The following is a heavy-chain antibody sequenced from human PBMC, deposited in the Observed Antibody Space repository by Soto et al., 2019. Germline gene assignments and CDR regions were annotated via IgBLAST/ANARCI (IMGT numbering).Heavy chain of an antibody. Sequence: GGSLRLSCAASGFTFSSYGMHWVRQAPGKGLEWVAVIWYDGSNKYYADSVKGRFTISRDNSKNTLYLQMNSLRAEDTAVYYCARDFGARGGFDYWGQGTLVTVSS. J-gene: IGHJ4*02. D-gene: IGHD3-10*01. V-gene: IGHV3-33*01. CDR3: ARDFGARGGFDY. CDR1: GFTFSSYG. CDR2: IWYDGSNK.